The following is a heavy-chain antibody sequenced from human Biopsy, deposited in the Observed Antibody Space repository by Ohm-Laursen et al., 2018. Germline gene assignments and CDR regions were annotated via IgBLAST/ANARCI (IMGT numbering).Heavy chain of an antibody. CDR2: ISGNSDII. Sequence: GSLRLSCAASGFSFSSYWMHWVRQGPGKGLEWVSTISGNSDIIYDTDSVKGRFTISRDNSKNTLYLQMNSLRANDTAVYYCALAAAQTVTHFDYWGQGTLVTVSS. D-gene: IGHD4-17*01. CDR3: ALAAAQTVTHFDY. CDR1: GFSFSSYW. V-gene: IGHV3-23*01. J-gene: IGHJ4*02.